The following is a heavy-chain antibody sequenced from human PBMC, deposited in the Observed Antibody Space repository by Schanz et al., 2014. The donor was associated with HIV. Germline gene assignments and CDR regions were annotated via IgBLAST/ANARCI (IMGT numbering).Heavy chain of an antibody. J-gene: IGHJ4*02. CDR3: AKDPAYPGTGNLEY. CDR2: ITWNSITI. CDR1: GFTFDDYA. V-gene: IGHV3-9*01. Sequence: EVQLGESGGGLVQPGRSLRLSCAASGFTFDDYAMHWVRQVPGKGLEWVSGITWNSITIDYADSVKGRFTISRDNSKNTLYLQLNSLRAEDTAVYYCAKDPAYPGTGNLEYWGQGTLVIVSP. D-gene: IGHD1-1*01.